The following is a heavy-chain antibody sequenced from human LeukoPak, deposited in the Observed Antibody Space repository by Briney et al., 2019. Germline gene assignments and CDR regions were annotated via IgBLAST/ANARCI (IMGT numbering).Heavy chain of an antibody. J-gene: IGHJ4*02. Sequence: SETLSLTCPVYGGSFSGYYWSWIRQPPGKGLEWIGEINHSGSTNHNPSLKSRVTISVDTSKNQFSLKLSSVTAADTAVYYCARVPYYYDSSGYPYWGQGTLVTVSS. V-gene: IGHV4-34*01. CDR2: INHSGST. CDR3: ARVPYYYDSSGYPY. CDR1: GGSFSGYY. D-gene: IGHD3-22*01.